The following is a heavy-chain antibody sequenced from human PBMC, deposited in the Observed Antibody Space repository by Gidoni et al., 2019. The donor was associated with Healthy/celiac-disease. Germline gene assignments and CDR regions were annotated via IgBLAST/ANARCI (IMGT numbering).Heavy chain of an antibody. CDR1: GFPFSSYG. V-gene: IGHV3-30*18. Sequence: QVQLVESGGGVVQPGRSLRLFCAASGFPFSSYGMHWVRQAPGKGLEWVAVISYDGSNKYYADSVKGRFTISRDNSKNTLYLQMNSLRAEDTAVYYCAKEQTYYDFWSGYYTNEYYVDYWGQGTLVTVSS. CDR2: ISYDGSNK. D-gene: IGHD3-3*01. CDR3: AKEQTYYDFWSGYYTNEYYVDY. J-gene: IGHJ4*02.